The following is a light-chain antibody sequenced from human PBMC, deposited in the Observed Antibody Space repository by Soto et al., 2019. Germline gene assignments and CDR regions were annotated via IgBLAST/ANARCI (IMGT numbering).Light chain of an antibody. J-gene: IGKJ1*01. CDR1: QSVSRSY. V-gene: IGKV3-20*01. CDR2: GAS. Sequence: EIVLTQSPGTLSLSPGERATLSCRASQSVSRSYLAWYQQKPGQAPRLLINGASTRATGILDRFSGSGSGTDFTLTITRLEPEDFAVYYCQQYGTSPRTFGQGTKVEIK. CDR3: QQYGTSPRT.